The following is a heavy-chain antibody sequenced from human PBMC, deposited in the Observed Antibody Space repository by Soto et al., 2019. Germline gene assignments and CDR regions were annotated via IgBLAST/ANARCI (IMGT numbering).Heavy chain of an antibody. Sequence: QVQLVQSGAEVKKPGASVKVSCKASGYTFTSYYMHWVRQAPGQGLEWMGIINPSGGSTSYAQKFQGRVTMTRDTSTSTVYMELSSLRSEDTAVYYCARDLSTMGYGDYFDYWGQGTLVTVSS. CDR1: GYTFTSYY. CDR3: ARDLSTMGYGDYFDY. D-gene: IGHD4-17*01. V-gene: IGHV1-46*03. J-gene: IGHJ4*02. CDR2: INPSGGST.